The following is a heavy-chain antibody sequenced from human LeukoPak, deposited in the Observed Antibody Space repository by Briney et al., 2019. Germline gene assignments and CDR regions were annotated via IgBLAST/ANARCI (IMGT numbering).Heavy chain of an antibody. D-gene: IGHD2/OR15-2a*01. V-gene: IGHV7-4-1*02. CDR1: GYTFTSYA. Sequence: ASVKVSCKASGYTFTSYAMNWVRQAPGQGLEWMGWINTNTGIPKYARGFTGRFVFSLDTSVSTAYLQISSLKAEDIAVYYCARDRTTFDYWGQGTLVTVSS. CDR3: ARDRTTFDY. CDR2: INTNTGIP. J-gene: IGHJ4*02.